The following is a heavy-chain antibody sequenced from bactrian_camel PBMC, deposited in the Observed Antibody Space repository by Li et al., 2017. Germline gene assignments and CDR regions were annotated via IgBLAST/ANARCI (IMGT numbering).Heavy chain of an antibody. CDR3: KTNGWFCPTRNY. CDR2: IYTIGDTT. V-gene: IGHV3S40*01. J-gene: IGHJ4*01. CDR1: GYTVSVSSTC. D-gene: IGHD6*01. Sequence: DVQLVESGGGSVQAGGSLRLSCAASGYTVSVSSTCMGWFRQAPGKERVGVAAIYTIGDTTYYADSVKGRFTISRDNANNTVYLQMTSLIPEDTAMYFCKTNGWFCPTRNYWGPGTQVTVS.